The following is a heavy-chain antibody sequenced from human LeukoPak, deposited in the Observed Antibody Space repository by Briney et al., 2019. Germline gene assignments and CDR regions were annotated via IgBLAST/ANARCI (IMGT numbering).Heavy chain of an antibody. V-gene: IGHV4-59*01. Sequence: SETLSLTCTVPGGSIISSYWSWIRQPPGKGLEWIGYIYYSASTNYKPSLKSRVTISVETSKNQFSLKLRSVTAADTAVYLCARELTYSGSHRNFDNWGKGTLVTVSS. J-gene: IGHJ4*02. D-gene: IGHD1-26*01. CDR2: IYYSAST. CDR3: ARELTYSGSHRNFDN. CDR1: GGSIISSY.